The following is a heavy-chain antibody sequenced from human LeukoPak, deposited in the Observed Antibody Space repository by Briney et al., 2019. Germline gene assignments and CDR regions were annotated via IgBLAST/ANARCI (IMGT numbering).Heavy chain of an antibody. J-gene: IGHJ4*02. CDR3: ARSPLGDVFDY. CDR1: GFTFSSYG. D-gene: IGHD6-13*01. Sequence: GGSLRLSCAASGFTFSSYGMNWVRQAPGKGLEWVANIKQDGSEKYYVDSVKGRFTISRDNAKNSLYLQMNSLRAEDTAVYYCARSPLGDVFDYWRQGTLVTVSS. V-gene: IGHV3-7*01. CDR2: IKQDGSEK.